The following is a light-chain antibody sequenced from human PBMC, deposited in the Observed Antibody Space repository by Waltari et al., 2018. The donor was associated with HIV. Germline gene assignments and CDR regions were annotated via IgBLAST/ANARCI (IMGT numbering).Light chain of an antibody. CDR1: RSNIEFNY. CDR2: KNN. CDR3: GAWDDSLSAWV. V-gene: IGLV1-47*01. Sequence: QSVLTQPPSASGPPGQRIIISCSGGRSNIEFNYLNWFQHLPGTAPTLLIQKNNQRTSGVPDRFSASKSCTSASLAIRGLRSEDEADYYCGAWDDSLSAWVFGGGTKLSVL. J-gene: IGLJ3*02.